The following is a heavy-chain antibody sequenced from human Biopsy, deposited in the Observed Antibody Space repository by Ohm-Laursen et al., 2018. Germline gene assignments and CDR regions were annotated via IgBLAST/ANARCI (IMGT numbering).Heavy chain of an antibody. D-gene: IGHD3-3*01. J-gene: IGHJ3*02. CDR1: GYTFTAYG. CDR3: ARDPGYDFWSGSDPFDI. Sequence: GASVKVSCKTSGYTFTAYGISWVRQAPGQGLEWMGWISTYNDDTNIAQKFQDRVSMTTDTSTRTAYMELRSLRSGDTAIYFCARDPGYDFWSGSDPFDIWGQGTLVTVS. V-gene: IGHV1-18*04. CDR2: ISTYNDDT.